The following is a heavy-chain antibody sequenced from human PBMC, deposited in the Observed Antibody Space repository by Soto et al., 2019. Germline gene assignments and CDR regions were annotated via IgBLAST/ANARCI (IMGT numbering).Heavy chain of an antibody. Sequence: ASVKVSWKGFGYSFTSYGIGRVRQAPGQGLEWMVWISAYNGTTNYAQKLQGRVTMTTDTSTSTAYMELRSLRSDDTAVYYCARDPEDIVVVPAAHYFDYWGQGTLVTVSS. V-gene: IGHV1-18*04. CDR2: ISAYNGTT. CDR3: ARDPEDIVVVPAAHYFDY. D-gene: IGHD2-2*01. J-gene: IGHJ4*02. CDR1: GYSFTSYG.